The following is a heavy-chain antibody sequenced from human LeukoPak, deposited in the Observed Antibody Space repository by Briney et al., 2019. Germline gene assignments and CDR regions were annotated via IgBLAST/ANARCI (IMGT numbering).Heavy chain of an antibody. V-gene: IGHV4-34*01. D-gene: IGHD1/OR15-1a*01. CDR1: GGSFSGYY. Sequence: PSETLSLTCAVYGGSFSGYYWSWIRQPPGKGLEWIGEINHSGSTNYNPSLKSRVTISVDTSKNQFSLKLSSVTAADAAVYYCARERNRRATFYQTPLDHWGQGTLVTVSS. CDR2: INHSGST. CDR3: ARERNRRATFYQTPLDH. J-gene: IGHJ4*02.